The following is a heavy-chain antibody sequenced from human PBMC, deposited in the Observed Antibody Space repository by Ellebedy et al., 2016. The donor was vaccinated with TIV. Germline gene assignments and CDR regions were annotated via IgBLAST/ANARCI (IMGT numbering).Heavy chain of an antibody. J-gene: IGHJ4*02. V-gene: IGHV4-59*01. CDR1: GGSINNYY. Sequence: MPGGSLRLSCSVSGGSINNYYWTWIRQPPGQGLERIGDIHHSGNSHIHPSLKSRVTLSLDTSKNQFSLGLSSVTAADTATYYCARDLGRYGMDVWGQGTLVTVSS. CDR2: IHHSGNS. D-gene: IGHD3/OR15-3a*01. CDR3: ARDLGRYGMDV.